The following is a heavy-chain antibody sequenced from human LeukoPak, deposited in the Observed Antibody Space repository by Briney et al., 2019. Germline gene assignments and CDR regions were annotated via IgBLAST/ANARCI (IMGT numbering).Heavy chain of an antibody. CDR2: IYYSGST. D-gene: IGHD3-22*01. CDR3: ARDKDYFDSGGAFDI. J-gene: IGHJ3*02. CDR1: GGSISSYY. Sequence: SETLSLTCTVSGGSISSYYWSWIRQPPGKGLEWIGYIYYSGSTNYNPSLKSRVTMSVDTSKNQSSLKLSSVTAADTAVYYCARDKDYFDSGGAFDIWGQGTMVTVSS. V-gene: IGHV4-59*01.